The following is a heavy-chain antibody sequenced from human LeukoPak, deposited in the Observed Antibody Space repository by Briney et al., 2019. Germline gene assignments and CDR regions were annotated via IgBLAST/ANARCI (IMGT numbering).Heavy chain of an antibody. CDR3: ARGYSSSWRYYYYYYYMDV. J-gene: IGHJ6*03. V-gene: IGHV4-59*12. CDR1: GGSLSDYY. D-gene: IGHD6-13*01. Sequence: SETLSLTCTVSGGSLSDYYWTWVRQPPGKGLEWIGYIYYSGSTNYNPSLKSRVTISVDTSKNQFSLKLSSVTAADTAVYYCARGYSSSWRYYYYYYYMDVWGKGTTVTVSS. CDR2: IYYSGST.